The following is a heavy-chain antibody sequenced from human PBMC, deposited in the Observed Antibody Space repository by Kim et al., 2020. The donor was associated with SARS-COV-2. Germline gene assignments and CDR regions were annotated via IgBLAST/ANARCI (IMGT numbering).Heavy chain of an antibody. Sequence: GGSLRLYCAASGFTFSSHGMSWVRQAPGKGLEWVSSISGTSGRTWYAESVKGRFTISRDNSKNTLYLHLNSLRAEDTALYYCAKFATYSTACLESWGQGTLVTVSS. D-gene: IGHD5-18*01. V-gene: IGHV3-23*01. CDR2: ISGTSGRT. CDR3: AKFATYSTACLES. J-gene: IGHJ4*02. CDR1: GFTFSSHG.